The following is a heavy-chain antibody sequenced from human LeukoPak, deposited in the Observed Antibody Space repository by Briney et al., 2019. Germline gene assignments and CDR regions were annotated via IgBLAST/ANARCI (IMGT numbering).Heavy chain of an antibody. J-gene: IGHJ3*02. CDR1: GFTFSSYE. Sequence: GGSLRLSCAACGFTFSSYEMNWVRQAPGKGLEWVSYISSSGSTIYYADSVKGRFTISRDNAKNSLYLQMNSLRAEDTAVYYCARVQGRYDAFDIWGQGTMVTVSS. CDR3: ARVQGRYDAFDI. V-gene: IGHV3-48*03. CDR2: ISSSGSTI.